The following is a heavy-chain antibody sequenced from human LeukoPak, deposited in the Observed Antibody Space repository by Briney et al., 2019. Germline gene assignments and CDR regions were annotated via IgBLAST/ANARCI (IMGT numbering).Heavy chain of an antibody. Sequence: SETLSLTCTVSGDSVSSTNYYWDWIRQPPGKGLEWIGSIYYSGSTYYNPSLKSRVTISVDTSKNQFSLKLSSVTAADTAVYYCARIFTPIWLVRGIYFDYWGQGTLVAVSS. V-gene: IGHV4-39*07. CDR2: IYYSGST. CDR1: GDSVSSTNYY. J-gene: IGHJ4*02. D-gene: IGHD6-19*01. CDR3: ARIFTPIWLVRGIYFDY.